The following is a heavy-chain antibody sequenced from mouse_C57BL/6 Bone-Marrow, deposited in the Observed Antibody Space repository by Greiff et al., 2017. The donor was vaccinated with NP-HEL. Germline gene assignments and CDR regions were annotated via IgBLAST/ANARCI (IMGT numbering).Heavy chain of an antibody. J-gene: IGHJ2*01. CDR2: INPNNGGT. D-gene: IGHD1-1*01. Sequence: EVQLQQSGPELVKPGASVKISCKASGYTFTDYYMNWVKQSHGKSLEWIGDINPNNGGTSYNQKFKGKATLTVDKSSSTAYMELRSLTSEDSAVYYCARAHYYGSSDYWGQGTTLTVSS. V-gene: IGHV1-26*01. CDR1: GYTFTDYY. CDR3: ARAHYYGSSDY.